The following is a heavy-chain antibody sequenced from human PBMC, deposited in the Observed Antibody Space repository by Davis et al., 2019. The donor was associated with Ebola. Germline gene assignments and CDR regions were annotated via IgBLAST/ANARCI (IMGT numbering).Heavy chain of an antibody. Sequence: SLKISCAASGFTFDDYAMHWVRQAPGKGLEWVSGISWNSGSIGYADSVKGRFTISRDNAKNSLYLQMNSLRAEDTAVYYCAREATDSSGWYSYFDYWGQGTLVTVSS. CDR3: AREATDSSGWYSYFDY. CDR1: GFTFDDYA. CDR2: ISWNSGSI. D-gene: IGHD6-19*01. J-gene: IGHJ4*02. V-gene: IGHV3-9*01.